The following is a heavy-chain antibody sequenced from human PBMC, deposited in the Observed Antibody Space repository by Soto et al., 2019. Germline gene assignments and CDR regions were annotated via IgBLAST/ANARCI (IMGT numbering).Heavy chain of an antibody. CDR1: GYTFTSYG. CDR2: ISAYNGNT. V-gene: IGHV1-18*04. CDR3: ARVRERYCSGGSCYPGIY. J-gene: IGHJ4*02. Sequence: ASAKVSCKASGYTFTSYGISWVRQAPGQGLEWMGWISAYNGNTNYAQKLQGRVTMTTDTSTSTAYMELRSLRSDDTAVYYCARVRERYCSGGSCYPGIYWGQGTLVTVSS. D-gene: IGHD2-15*01.